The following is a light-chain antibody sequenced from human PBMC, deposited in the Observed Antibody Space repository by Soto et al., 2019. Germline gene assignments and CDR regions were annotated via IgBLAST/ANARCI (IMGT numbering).Light chain of an antibody. CDR1: ESISRW. Sequence: DILMTQSPSTLSASVGDRVTITCRASESISRWLAWYQQKPGQAPKLLIHRASTLATGVPSRISGSGSGTDFTLTISNLQPDDFATYYCQQYKSYSPYPFGQGTKVDIK. CDR3: QQYKSYSPYP. J-gene: IGKJ2*01. CDR2: RAS. V-gene: IGKV1-5*03.